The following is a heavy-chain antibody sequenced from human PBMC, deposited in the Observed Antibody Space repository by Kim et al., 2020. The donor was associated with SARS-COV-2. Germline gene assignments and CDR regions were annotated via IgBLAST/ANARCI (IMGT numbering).Heavy chain of an antibody. J-gene: IGHJ6*02. CDR2: ISYDGSNK. Sequence: GGSLRLSCAASGFTFSSYGMHWVRQAPGKGLEWVAVISYDGSNKYYADSVKGRFTISRDNSKNTLYLQMNSLRAEDTAVYYCAKELRSVYYFYYGMDVWGRGTTDTFS. D-gene: IGHD1-26*01. CDR3: AKELRSVYYFYYGMDV. CDR1: GFTFSSYG. V-gene: IGHV3-30*18.